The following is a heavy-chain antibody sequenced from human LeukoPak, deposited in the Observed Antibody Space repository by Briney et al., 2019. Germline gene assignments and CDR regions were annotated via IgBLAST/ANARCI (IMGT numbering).Heavy chain of an antibody. CDR2: IYYSGST. CDR1: GGSVSRGIYY. CDR3: ARLESSGSLGY. D-gene: IGHD1-26*01. V-gene: IGHV4-61*01. J-gene: IGHJ4*02. Sequence: PSETLSLTCTVSGGSVSRGIYYWSWIRQPPGKELEWIGYIYYSGSTNYNPSLKSRVTISLDTSKNQFSLKLSSVTAADTAVYYCARLESSGSLGYWGQGTLVTVSS.